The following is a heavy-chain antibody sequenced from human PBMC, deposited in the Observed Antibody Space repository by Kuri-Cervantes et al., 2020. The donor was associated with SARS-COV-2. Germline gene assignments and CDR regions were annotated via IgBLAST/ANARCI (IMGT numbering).Heavy chain of an antibody. D-gene: IGHD6-6*01. Sequence: ASVKVSCKASGYTFTGYYMHWVRQAPGQGLEWMGWINPNSGGTNYAQKFQGRVTMTRDTSISTAYMELSRLRSDDTAVYYCARGLGYSSSSHRGGSFDDWGQGTLVTVSS. CDR1: GYTFTGYY. CDR3: ARGLGYSSSSHRGGSFDD. V-gene: IGHV1-2*02. J-gene: IGHJ4*02. CDR2: INPNSGGT.